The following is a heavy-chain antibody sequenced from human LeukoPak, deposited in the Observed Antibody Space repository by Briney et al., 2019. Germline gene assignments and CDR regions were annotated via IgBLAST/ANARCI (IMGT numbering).Heavy chain of an antibody. CDR2: IYYSGST. V-gene: IGHV4-61*01. CDR3: ARSGRAVAGTYY. J-gene: IGHJ4*02. CDR1: GGSVSSGSYY. D-gene: IGHD6-19*01. Sequence: SETLSLTCTASGGSVSSGSYYWSWIRQPPGKGLEWIRYIYYSGSTNYNPSLKSRVTISVDTSKNQFSLKLSSVTAADTAVYYCARSGRAVAGTYYWGQGTLVTVSS.